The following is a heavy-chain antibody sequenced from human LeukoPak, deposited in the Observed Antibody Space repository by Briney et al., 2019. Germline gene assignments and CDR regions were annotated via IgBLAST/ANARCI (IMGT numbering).Heavy chain of an antibody. Sequence: PSETLSLTCAVYGGSFSGYYWSWIRQPPGKGLEWIGEINHSGSTNYNPSLKSRVTISVDTSKSQFSLKLSSVTAADTAVYYCARGVTLGWELLYYYYYMDVWGKGTTVTISS. J-gene: IGHJ6*03. CDR2: INHSGST. V-gene: IGHV4-34*01. D-gene: IGHD1-26*01. CDR3: ARGVTLGWELLYYYYYMDV. CDR1: GGSFSGYY.